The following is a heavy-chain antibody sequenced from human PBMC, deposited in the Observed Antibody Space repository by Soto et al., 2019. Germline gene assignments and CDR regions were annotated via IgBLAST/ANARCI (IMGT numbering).Heavy chain of an antibody. CDR1: GGSISGHY. D-gene: IGHD2-15*01. V-gene: IGHV4-34*01. CDR3: AGCSGGSCYSFDY. CDR2: INHSGRT. J-gene: IGHJ4*02. Sequence: PSETLSLTCAVYGGSISGHYWNWIRQPPGKGLEWIGEINHSGRTNHNPSLKSRVTISVDTSKNQFSLKLSSATAADTAVYYCAGCSGGSCYSFDYWGQGTQVTVSS.